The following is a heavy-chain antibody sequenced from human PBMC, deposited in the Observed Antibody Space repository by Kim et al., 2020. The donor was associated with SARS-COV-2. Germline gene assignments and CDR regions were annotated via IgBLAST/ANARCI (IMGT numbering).Heavy chain of an antibody. D-gene: IGHD1-26*01. CDR3: AAREWELLTGAFDI. Sequence: SVKVSCKASGGTFSSYAISWVRQAPGQGLEWMGGIIPIFVTANYAQKFQGRVTITADESTSTAYMELSSLRSEDTAVYYCAAREWELLTGAFDIWGQGTMVTVSS. CDR2: IIPIFVTA. V-gene: IGHV1-69*13. J-gene: IGHJ3*02. CDR1: GGTFSSYA.